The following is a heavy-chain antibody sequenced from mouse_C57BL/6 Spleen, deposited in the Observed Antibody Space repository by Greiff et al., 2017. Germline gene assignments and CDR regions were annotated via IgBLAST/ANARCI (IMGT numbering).Heavy chain of an antibody. CDR3: AREDYYGSSPHFDY. J-gene: IGHJ2*01. V-gene: IGHV5-4*01. Sequence: EVKVVESGGGLVKPGGSLKLSCAASGFTFSSYAMSWVRQTPEKRLEWVATISDGGSYTYYPDNVKGRFTISRDNAKNNLYLQMIHLKSEDTAMYYCAREDYYGSSPHFDYWGQGTTLTVSS. D-gene: IGHD1-1*01. CDR2: ISDGGSYT. CDR1: GFTFSSYA.